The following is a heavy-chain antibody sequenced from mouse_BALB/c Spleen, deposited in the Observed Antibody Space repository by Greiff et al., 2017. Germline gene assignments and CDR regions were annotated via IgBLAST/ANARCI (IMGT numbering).Heavy chain of an antibody. Sequence: DVHLVESGGGLVQPGGSLKLSCAASGFTFSSYGMSWVRQTPDKRLELVATINSNGGSTYYPDSVKGRFTISRDNAKNTLYLQMSSLKSEDTAMYYCARVLLTSPSWFAYWGQGTLVTVSA. D-gene: IGHD4-1*01. CDR3: ARVLLTSPSWFAY. CDR1: GFTFSSYG. CDR2: INSNGGST. V-gene: IGHV5-6-3*01. J-gene: IGHJ3*01.